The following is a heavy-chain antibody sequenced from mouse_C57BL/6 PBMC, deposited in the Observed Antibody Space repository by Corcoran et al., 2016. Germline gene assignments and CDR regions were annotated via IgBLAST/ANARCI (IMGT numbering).Heavy chain of an antibody. CDR2: INPNYGTT. D-gene: IGHD2-2*01. Sequence: QVQLQQSGAELMKPGASVKLSCKATGYTFTGYWIEWVKQRPGHGLEWIGVINPNYGTTSYNQKFKGKATLTVDQSSSTAYMQLNSLTSEDSAVYYCAREGYGYPLFDYWGQGTTLTVSS. CDR1: GYTFTGYW. V-gene: IGHV1-9*01. CDR3: AREGYGYPLFDY. J-gene: IGHJ2*01.